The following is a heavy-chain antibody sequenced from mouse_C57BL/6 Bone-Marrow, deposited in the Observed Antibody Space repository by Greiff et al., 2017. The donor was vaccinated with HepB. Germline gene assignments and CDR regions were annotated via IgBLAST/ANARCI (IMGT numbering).Heavy chain of an antibody. CDR3: ARYGYYGAMDY. Sequence: QVQLQQSGAELARPGASVKLSCKASGYTFTSYGISWVKQSTGQGLEWIGEIYPRSGNTYYNEKFKGKATLTADKSSSTAYMELRSLTSEDSAVYFCARYGYYGAMDYWGQGTPVTVSS. J-gene: IGHJ4*01. CDR1: GYTFTSYG. D-gene: IGHD2-3*01. V-gene: IGHV1-81*01. CDR2: IYPRSGNT.